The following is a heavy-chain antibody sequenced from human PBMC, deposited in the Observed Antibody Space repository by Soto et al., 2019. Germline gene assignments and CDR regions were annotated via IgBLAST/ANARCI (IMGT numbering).Heavy chain of an antibody. V-gene: IGHV5-51*01. Sequence: PGEALKLSCKGSGYIFTSYWIGWGRQIRCKGLAWIGIIYPGDSDTRYSPSFQGHVTISADNSINTAYLQWSSLKASDTAMYYCARWSDTTMGPYYYYYGMDVWGQGPTVTVSS. CDR3: ARWSDTTMGPYYYYYGMDV. D-gene: IGHD5-18*01. J-gene: IGHJ6*02. CDR2: IYPGDSDT. CDR1: GYIFTSYW.